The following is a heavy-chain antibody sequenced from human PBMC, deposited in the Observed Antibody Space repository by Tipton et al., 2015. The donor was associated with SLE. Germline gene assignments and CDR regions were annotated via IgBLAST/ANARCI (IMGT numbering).Heavy chain of an antibody. CDR1: GFTFSSYA. CDR2: IYSGGSST. Sequence: SLRLSCAASGFTFSSYAMSWVRQAPGKGLEWVSVIYSGGSSTYYADSVKGRFTISRDNSKHTLYLQMNSLRAEDTAVYYCATLGDIVVVPAAIVDYWGQGTLVTVSS. J-gene: IGHJ4*02. V-gene: IGHV3-23*03. D-gene: IGHD2-2*01. CDR3: ATLGDIVVVPAAIVDY.